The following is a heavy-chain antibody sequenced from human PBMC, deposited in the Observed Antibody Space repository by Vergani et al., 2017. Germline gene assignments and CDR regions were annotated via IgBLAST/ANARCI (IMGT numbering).Heavy chain of an antibody. CDR1: GDSFSSYA. J-gene: IGHJ6*03. D-gene: IGHD4/OR15-4a*01. CDR2: MNPNSGTT. Sequence: QVQLVQSGTEVKKPGSAVKVACKASGDSFSSYAISWVRQAPGQGLEWMGWMNPNSGTTGYAQKFQGRVTMTRNTSINTDYMELSRLSFEDAAVYYCARSTDYPDDYVSSDYFRRTLDVWGKGTTVTVS. CDR3: ARSTDYPDDYVSSDYFRRTLDV. V-gene: IGHV1-8*01.